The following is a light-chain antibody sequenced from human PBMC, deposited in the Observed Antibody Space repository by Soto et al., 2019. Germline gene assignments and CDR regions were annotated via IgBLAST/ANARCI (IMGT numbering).Light chain of an antibody. CDR2: GAS. J-gene: IGKJ1*01. CDR1: QSVSNNY. Sequence: DIVLTQSPGTLSLSPGEGATLCCRASQSVSNNYLAWYQQKPGQAPRLLIYGASNRATGIPDRFSGSGAGTDFTLTISRLEPEDFAVYYCQQYGSSGTFGQGTKVYSK. CDR3: QQYGSSGT. V-gene: IGKV3-20*01.